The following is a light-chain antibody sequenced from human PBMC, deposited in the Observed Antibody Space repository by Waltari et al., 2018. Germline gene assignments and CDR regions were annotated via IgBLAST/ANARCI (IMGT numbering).Light chain of an antibody. CDR3: QQYYTSPST. CDR1: QSVFSTSNRENC. J-gene: IGKJ5*01. CDR2: WAS. V-gene: IGKV4-1*01. Sequence: DIVMTQSPDSLAVSLGERATINCKSSQSVFSTSNRENCLGWYQQKPGHPPKLLFYWASTREPGVPDRVSASGSGTDFTLSISSLQAEDVALYYCQQYYTSPSTFGQGTRLEI.